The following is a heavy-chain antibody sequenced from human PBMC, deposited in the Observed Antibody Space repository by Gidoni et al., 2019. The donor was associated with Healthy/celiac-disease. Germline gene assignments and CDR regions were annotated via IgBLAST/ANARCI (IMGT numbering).Heavy chain of an antibody. J-gene: IGHJ6*02. CDR3: TTDNTTAAGSSGHDFDYYYGMDV. V-gene: IGHV3-15*07. Sequence: EVQLVESGGGLVKPGGSLRLSCAASGFTFRTAWMNWVRPAPGKGLEWVGRIKSKTDGGTTDYAAPVKGRFTISRDDSKNTLYLQMNSLKTEDTAVYYCTTDNTTAAGSSGHDFDYYYGMDVWGQGTTVTVSS. D-gene: IGHD5-12*01. CDR2: IKSKTDGGTT. CDR1: GFTFRTAW.